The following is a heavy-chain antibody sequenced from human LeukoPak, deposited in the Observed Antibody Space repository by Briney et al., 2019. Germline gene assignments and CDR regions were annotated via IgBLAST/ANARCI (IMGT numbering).Heavy chain of an antibody. J-gene: IGHJ4*02. D-gene: IGHD6-19*01. CDR1: GFTFRSYS. V-gene: IGHV3-30*03. Sequence: PGGSLRLSCAASGFTFRSYSMNWVRQAPGKGLEGVAVISYDGSNKYYADSVKGRFTISRDNSKNTLYLQMNSLRAEDTAVYYCARAGGGQYYFDYWGQGTLVTVSS. CDR2: ISYDGSNK. CDR3: ARAGGGQYYFDY.